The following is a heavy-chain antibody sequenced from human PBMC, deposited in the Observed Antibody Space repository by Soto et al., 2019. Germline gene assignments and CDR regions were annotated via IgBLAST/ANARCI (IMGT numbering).Heavy chain of an antibody. J-gene: IGHJ5*02. V-gene: IGHV4-59*01. D-gene: IGHD3-10*01. Sequence: TSATLSLTCTVTSGAISSFYWSWIRPPPWKGLEWIGHINYNGRTEYNPSLKSRVNISVETSKNQFSLKLSSVTAADTAVYYCARYGSASNKRWFDPWGQGTRVTVSS. CDR2: INYNGRT. CDR3: ARYGSASNKRWFDP. CDR1: SGAISSFY.